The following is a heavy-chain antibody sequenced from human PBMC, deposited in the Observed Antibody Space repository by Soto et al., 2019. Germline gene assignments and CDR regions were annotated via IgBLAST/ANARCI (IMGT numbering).Heavy chain of an antibody. CDR1: GFNFKKFA. D-gene: IGHD6-19*01. J-gene: IGHJ5*02. CDR3: AKADGVKWLLHHLDT. V-gene: IGHV3-23*01. Sequence: EVQLLESGGGVVQPGGSLRLSCVSSGFNFKKFAMAWVRQAPGEGLEWVSGISCCGGSTSYADSFKGRFSIASDDSKNTMSLHMNSLRVEYTDQYSCAKADGVKWLLHHLDTWCQGTLVNVS. CDR2: ISCCGGST.